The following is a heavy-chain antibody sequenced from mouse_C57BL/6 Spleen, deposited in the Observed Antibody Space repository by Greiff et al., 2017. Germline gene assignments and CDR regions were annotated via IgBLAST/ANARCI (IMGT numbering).Heavy chain of an antibody. CDR2: IDPSDSYT. CDR1: GYTFTSYW. J-gene: IGHJ3*01. V-gene: IGHV1-69*01. CDR3: SRRKVDLTWFAY. D-gene: IGHD2-4*01. Sequence: QVQLQQPGAELVKPGASVKLSCKASGYTFTSYWMHWVKQRPGQGLEWIGEIDPSDSYTNYNKKFKGKSTLTVDKSSSTAYMQLSSLTSEDSAVYYFSRRKVDLTWFAYWGQGTLVTVSA.